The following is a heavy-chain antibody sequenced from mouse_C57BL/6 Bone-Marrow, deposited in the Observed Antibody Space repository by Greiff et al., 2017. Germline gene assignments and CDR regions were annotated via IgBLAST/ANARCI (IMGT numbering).Heavy chain of an antibody. Sequence: DVQLVESGGDLVKPGGSLKLSCAASGFTFSSYGMSWVRQTPDKRLEWVATISSGGSYTYYPDSVKGRFTISRDNAKNTLYLQMSSLKSEDTAMYYCARKVSFAYWGQGTLVTVSA. CDR3: ARKVSFAY. CDR1: GFTFSSYG. D-gene: IGHD1-3*01. J-gene: IGHJ3*01. V-gene: IGHV5-6*01. CDR2: ISSGGSYT.